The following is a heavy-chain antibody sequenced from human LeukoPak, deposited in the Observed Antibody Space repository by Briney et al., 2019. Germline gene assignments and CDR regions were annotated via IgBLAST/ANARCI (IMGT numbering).Heavy chain of an antibody. CDR3: ARGGFHNSGSYWNAFDV. CDR2: IYSGGST. J-gene: IGHJ3*01. CDR1: GFTVSNSY. V-gene: IGHV3-66*01. D-gene: IGHD1-26*01. Sequence: GGSLRLSCAASGFTVSNSYMSWVRQAPGKGLEGVSVIYSGGSTYYADSVKGRFTMSGDYFKNTLYLEMNSLRVDDTALYYCARGGFHNSGSYWNAFDVWGQGTMVTVSS.